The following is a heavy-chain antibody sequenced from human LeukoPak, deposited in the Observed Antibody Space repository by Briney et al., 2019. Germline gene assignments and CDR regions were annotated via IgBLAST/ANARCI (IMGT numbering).Heavy chain of an antibody. CDR2: ISAYNGNT. V-gene: IGHV1-18*01. J-gene: IGHJ6*04. CDR1: GYRFTGYG. CDR3: ARGGLSDVMDV. Sequence: GASVKVSCKASGYRFTGYGISWVRQAPGQGLEWMGWISAYNGNTNYEQKFQGRVIMTTDTSTSTAYMELRSLRSDDTAVYYCARGGLSDVMDVWGKGTTVTVSS. D-gene: IGHD3/OR15-3a*01.